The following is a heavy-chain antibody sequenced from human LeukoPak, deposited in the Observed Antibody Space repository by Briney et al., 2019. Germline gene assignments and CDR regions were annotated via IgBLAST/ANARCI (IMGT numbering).Heavy chain of an antibody. D-gene: IGHD2-2*01. V-gene: IGHV1-2*02. CDR1: GYTFTGYY. Sequence: GASMKVSCKASGYTFTGYYMHWVRQAPGQGLEWMGWINPNSGGTNYAQKFQGRVTMTRDTSISTAYMELSRLRSDDTAVYYCARGGLMGYCSSTSCWNWFDPWGQGTLVTVSS. CDR2: INPNSGGT. J-gene: IGHJ5*02. CDR3: ARGGLMGYCSSTSCWNWFDP.